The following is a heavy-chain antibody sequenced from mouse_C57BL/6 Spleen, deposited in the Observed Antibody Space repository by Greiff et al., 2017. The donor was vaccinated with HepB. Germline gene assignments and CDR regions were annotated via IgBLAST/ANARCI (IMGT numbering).Heavy chain of an antibody. CDR3: ARAITTVLATDFDY. CDR2: INPSNGGT. CDR1: GYTFTSYW. Sequence: QVKLQQPGTELVKPGASVKLSCKASGYTFTSYWMHWVKQRPGQGLEWIGNINPSNGGTNYNEKFKSKATLTVDKSSSTAYMQLSSLTSEDSAVYYCARAITTVLATDFDYWGQGTTLTVAS. J-gene: IGHJ2*01. V-gene: IGHV1-53*01. D-gene: IGHD1-1*01.